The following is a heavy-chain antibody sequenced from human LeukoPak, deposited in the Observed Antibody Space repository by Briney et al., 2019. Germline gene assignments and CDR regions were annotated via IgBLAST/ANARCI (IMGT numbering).Heavy chain of an antibody. Sequence: GESLKISCKGSGYYFSFYWIGWVRQMPGKGLEWMGIIYAGDSDTRYSPSFQGQVTLSVDKSIDTAYMQWSSLKASDTAMYYCARSREAFDYWGQGALVTVSS. D-gene: IGHD1-26*01. CDR1: GYYFSFYW. CDR3: ARSREAFDY. V-gene: IGHV5-51*01. J-gene: IGHJ4*02. CDR2: IYAGDSDT.